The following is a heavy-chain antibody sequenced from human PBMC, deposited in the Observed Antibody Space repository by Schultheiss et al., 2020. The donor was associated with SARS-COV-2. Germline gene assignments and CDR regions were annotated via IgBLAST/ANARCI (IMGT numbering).Heavy chain of an antibody. V-gene: IGHV3-13*01. Sequence: GESLKISCAASGFTFSSYDMHWVRQATGKGLEWVSAIGTVGDTFYPGSVKGRFTISRDNSKNTLYLQMNSLRAEDTAVYYCARDSIPHAAYYYYGMDVWGQGTTVTVSS. CDR2: IGTVGDT. D-gene: IGHD2-2*01. CDR3: ARDSIPHAAYYYYGMDV. CDR1: GFTFSSYD. J-gene: IGHJ6*02.